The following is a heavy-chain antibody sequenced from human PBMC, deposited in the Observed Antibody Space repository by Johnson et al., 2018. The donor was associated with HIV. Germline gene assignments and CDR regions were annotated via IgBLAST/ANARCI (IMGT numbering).Heavy chain of an antibody. V-gene: IGHV3-53*01. J-gene: IGHJ3*02. D-gene: IGHD6-19*01. CDR1: GFTVSSYY. CDR2: ISSAGTT. CDR3: ARDGYSSAWYGKDAFDI. Sequence: VQLVESGGGVARPGGSLRLSCAASGFTVSSYYMSWIRQAPGKGLEWVSVISSAGTTYYADSVKGRFTISRDSSKNTLYLQMTSLRAEDTAVYYCARDGYSSAWYGKDAFDIWGQGTMVTVSS.